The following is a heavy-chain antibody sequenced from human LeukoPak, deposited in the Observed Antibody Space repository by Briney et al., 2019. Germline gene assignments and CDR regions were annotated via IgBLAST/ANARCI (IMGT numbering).Heavy chain of an antibody. CDR1: GGTFISYA. V-gene: IGHV1-69*04. J-gene: IGHJ6*02. Sequence: SVTVSCKASGGTFISYAISWVRQAPGQGLEWMGRIIPILGKANYAQKFQGRVTITADKSTSTAYMELSSLRSEDTAVYYCATLDIVVVPAAAWGMDVWGQGTTVTVSS. CDR2: IIPILGKA. CDR3: ATLDIVVVPAAAWGMDV. D-gene: IGHD2-2*01.